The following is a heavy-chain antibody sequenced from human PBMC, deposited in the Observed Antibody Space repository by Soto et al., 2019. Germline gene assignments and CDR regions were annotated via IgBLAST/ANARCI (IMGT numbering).Heavy chain of an antibody. V-gene: IGHV4-30-4*01. CDR2: IYYSGST. D-gene: IGHD6-6*01. CDR3: ARDGSRYSSSSGVDY. Sequence: QVQLQESGPGLVKPSQTLSLTCTVYGGSISSGDYYWSWISQPPGEGLEWIGYIYYSGSTYYNPSLNSRVTISVDTSKNHFSLKLSSVTAADTAVYYCARDGSRYSSSSGVDYWGQGTLVTVSA. CDR1: GGSISSGDYY. J-gene: IGHJ4*02.